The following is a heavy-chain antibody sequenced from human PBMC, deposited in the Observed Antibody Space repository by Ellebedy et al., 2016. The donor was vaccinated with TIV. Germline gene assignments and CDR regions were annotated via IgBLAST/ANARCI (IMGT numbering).Heavy chain of an antibody. CDR3: VRGYRSSWFHYYYYYGMDV. V-gene: IGHV3-30*01. J-gene: IGHJ6*02. D-gene: IGHD6-13*01. CDR2: MSYDAVNK. Sequence: PGGSLRLSCAGSGFSFSSYSFHWVRQAPGKGLEWVAVMSYDAVNKYYADSVKGRFTISRDNSTNTLYLQMNSLRAEDTAVYYCVRGYRSSWFHYYYYYGMDVWGQGTTVTVSS. CDR1: GFSFSSYS.